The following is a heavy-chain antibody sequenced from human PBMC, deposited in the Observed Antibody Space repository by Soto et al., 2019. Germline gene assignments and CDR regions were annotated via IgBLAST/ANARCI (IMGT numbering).Heavy chain of an antibody. D-gene: IGHD2-15*01. CDR1: GYTLTELS. V-gene: IGHV1-24*01. CDR3: ATDLPTLRYCSGGSCYPNFDY. J-gene: IGHJ4*02. CDR2: FDPEDGET. Sequence: ASVKVSCKVSGYTLTELSMHWVRQAPGKWLEWMGGFDPEDGETIYAQKFQGRVTMTEDTSTDTAYMELSSLRSEDTAVYYCATDLPTLRYCSGGSCYPNFDYWGQGTLVTVSS.